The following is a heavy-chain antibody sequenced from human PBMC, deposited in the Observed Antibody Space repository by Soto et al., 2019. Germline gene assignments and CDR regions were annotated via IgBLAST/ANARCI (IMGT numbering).Heavy chain of an antibody. Sequence: SETLSLTCTVSGGSISSYYWSWIRQPPGKGLEWIGYIYYSGSTNYNPSLKSRVTISVDTSKNQFSLKLSSVTAADTAVYYCARNPYYYGMDVWGQGTTVTVSS. CDR3: ARNPYYYGMDV. V-gene: IGHV4-59*01. J-gene: IGHJ6*02. CDR1: GGSISSYY. CDR2: IYYSGST.